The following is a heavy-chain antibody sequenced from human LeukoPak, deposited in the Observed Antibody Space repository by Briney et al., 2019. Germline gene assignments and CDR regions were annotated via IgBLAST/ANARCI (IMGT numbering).Heavy chain of an antibody. CDR2: VYRSGST. D-gene: IGHD7-27*01. J-gene: IGHJ4*02. Sequence: PSETLSLTCVVSGYSISSGYHWGWIRQPPGEGLEWIGSVYRSGSTYYNPSIKSRVITSVDTSKYQNPLKVRSVIADAAAVYYCAREHWVFDYWGQGILVSVSS. CDR1: GYSISSGYH. CDR3: AREHWVFDY. V-gene: IGHV4-38-2*02.